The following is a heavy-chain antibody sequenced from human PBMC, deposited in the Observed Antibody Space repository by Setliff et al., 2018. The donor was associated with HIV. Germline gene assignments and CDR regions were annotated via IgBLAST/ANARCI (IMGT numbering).Heavy chain of an antibody. CDR2: IWYDGSNK. Sequence: GGSLRLSCAASGFTFSSYGMHWVRQAPGKGLEWVAVIWYDGSNKYHAESVKGRFTISRDNSKNTLYLQMNSLRAEDTAVYYCAKSSRQYQLLTYFDLWGRGTLVTVSS. D-gene: IGHD2-2*01. CDR3: AKSSRQYQLLTYFDL. J-gene: IGHJ2*01. V-gene: IGHV3-33*06. CDR1: GFTFSSYG.